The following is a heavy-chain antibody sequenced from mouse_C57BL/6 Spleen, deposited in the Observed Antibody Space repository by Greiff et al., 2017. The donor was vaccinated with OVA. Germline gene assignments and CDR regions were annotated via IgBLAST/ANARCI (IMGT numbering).Heavy chain of an antibody. J-gene: IGHJ4*01. CDR1: GYAFTNYL. Sequence: QVQLQQSGAELVRPGTSVKVSCKASGYAFTNYLLEWVKQRPGQGLEWIGVINPGSGGTNYNEKFKGKATLTADKSSSTAYMQLSSLTSEDSAVYFCARSDDGYPYYYAMDYWGQGTSVTVSS. CDR2: INPGSGGT. D-gene: IGHD2-3*01. V-gene: IGHV1-54*01. CDR3: ARSDDGYPYYYAMDY.